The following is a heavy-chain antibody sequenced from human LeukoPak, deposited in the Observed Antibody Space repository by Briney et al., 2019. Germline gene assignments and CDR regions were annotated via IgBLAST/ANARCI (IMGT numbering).Heavy chain of an antibody. V-gene: IGHV1-8*01. J-gene: IGHJ5*02. D-gene: IGHD5-18*01. CDR1: GYTFTSYD. Sequence: GASVKVSCKASGYTFTSYDINWVRQATGQGLEWMGWMNPNSGNTGYAQKFRGRVTMTRNTSISTAYMELSSLRSEDTAVYYCARVDTAIQIWFDPWGQGTLVTVSS. CDR2: MNPNSGNT. CDR3: ARVDTAIQIWFDP.